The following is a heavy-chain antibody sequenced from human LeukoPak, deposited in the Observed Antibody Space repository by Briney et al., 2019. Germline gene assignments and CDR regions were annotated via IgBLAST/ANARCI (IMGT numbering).Heavy chain of an antibody. CDR3: AKDVRLVQYMDV. J-gene: IGHJ6*03. CDR2: INSDGSST. CDR1: GFTFSSYW. V-gene: IGHV3-74*01. Sequence: GGSLRLSCAASGFTFSSYWMHWVRQAPGKGLVWVSRINSDGSSTSYADSVKGRFTISRDNAKNTLYLQMDSLRAEDTAVYYCAKDVRLVQYMDVWGKGTTVTISS. D-gene: IGHD6-19*01.